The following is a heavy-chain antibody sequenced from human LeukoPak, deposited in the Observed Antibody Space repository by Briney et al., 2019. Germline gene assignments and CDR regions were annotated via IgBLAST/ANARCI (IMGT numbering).Heavy chain of an antibody. Sequence: GGSLRLSCVASGLNSMSNWMDWVRQAPGKGLEWVANIKGDGSEKNYVDSVKGRFSISRDNAKNSLYLEMNSLQSCVTGVYKCAKEGDWNLDYWGQGALVTVSS. J-gene: IGHJ4*02. D-gene: IGHD1-1*01. CDR3: AKEGDWNLDY. CDR2: IKGDGSEK. CDR1: GLNSMSNW. V-gene: IGHV3-7*04.